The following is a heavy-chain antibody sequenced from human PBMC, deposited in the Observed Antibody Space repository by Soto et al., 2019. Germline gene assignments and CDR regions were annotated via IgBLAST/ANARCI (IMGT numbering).Heavy chain of an antibody. J-gene: IGHJ6*02. CDR1: RYTFTSYY. V-gene: IGHV1-46*01. CDR2: INPTGGST. D-gene: IGHD5-12*01. CDR3: ARGDIVAIFGMDV. Sequence: VASVKVSCKASRYTFTSYYMHWVRQAPGQGLEWMGIINPTGGSTTYAQKFQGRVTMTRDTSTSTVYMELSSLRSEDTAVYYCARGDIVAIFGMDVWGQGTTVTVSS.